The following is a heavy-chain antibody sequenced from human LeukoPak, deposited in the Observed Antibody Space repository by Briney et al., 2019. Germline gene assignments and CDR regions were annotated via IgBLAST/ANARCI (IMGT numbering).Heavy chain of an antibody. V-gene: IGHV3-11*01. CDR1: GFTFSNYY. J-gene: IGHJ4*02. CDR3: ASGYGSGSYYNEEDY. CDR2: IGIDGTTT. D-gene: IGHD3-10*01. Sequence: GGSLRLSCAASGFTFSNYYMSWIRQAPGKGLEWVSYIGIDGTTTYYADSVKGRFTISRDNSKNTLYLQMNSLRAEDTAVYYCASGYGSGSYYNEEDYWGQGTLVTVSS.